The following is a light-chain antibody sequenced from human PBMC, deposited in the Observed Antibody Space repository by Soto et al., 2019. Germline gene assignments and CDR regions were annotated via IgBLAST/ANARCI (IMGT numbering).Light chain of an antibody. V-gene: IGKV3-15*01. CDR3: QQYKNWPL. J-gene: IGKJ5*01. Sequence: ITQSPATLSLSPGKGAPLSSSASQIVSSNSACYKQKPRQAPRLLIDGASTRATGIPARFSVRGSGTEFTLTISSMQAEDFADYYCQQYKNWPLFGQGTRLEIK. CDR1: QIVSSN. CDR2: GAS.